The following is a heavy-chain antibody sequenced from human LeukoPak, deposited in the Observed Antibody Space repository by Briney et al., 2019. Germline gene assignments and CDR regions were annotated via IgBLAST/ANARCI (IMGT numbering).Heavy chain of an antibody. D-gene: IGHD3-9*01. V-gene: IGHV3-7*04. J-gene: IGHJ5*02. Sequence: GGSLRLSCAASGFTFSSYWMTWVRQAPEKGLEWVANINQDESEKYNADSVKGRFTISRDNAKNSLYLQMNSLRAEDTAVYYCARARNFDWSPGQSWGQGTLVTVSS. CDR1: GFTFSSYW. CDR3: ARARNFDWSPGQS. CDR2: INQDESEK.